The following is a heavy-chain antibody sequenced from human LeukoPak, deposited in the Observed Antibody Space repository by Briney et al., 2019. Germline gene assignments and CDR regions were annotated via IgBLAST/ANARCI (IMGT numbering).Heavy chain of an antibody. CDR2: ISGSGGST. D-gene: IGHD6-13*01. CDR1: GFTFSSYA. V-gene: IGHV3-23*01. Sequence: PGGSLRLSCAASGFTFSSYAMSWVRQAPGKGLEWASAISGSGGSTYYADSVKGRFTISRDNSKNTLYLQMNSLRAEDTAVYYCARASSSWYAGLVDPWGQGTLVTVSS. J-gene: IGHJ5*02. CDR3: ARASSSWYAGLVDP.